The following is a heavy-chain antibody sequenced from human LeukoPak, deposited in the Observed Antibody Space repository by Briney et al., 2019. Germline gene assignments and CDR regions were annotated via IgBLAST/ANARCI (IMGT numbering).Heavy chain of an antibody. Sequence: SETLSLTCTVSGGSISSGSYYWSWIRQPAGKGLEWIGRIYTSGSTYYNPSLKSRVTISVDTSKNQFSLKLNSVTAADTAVYYCARGLRITMIRGGVNWFDPWGQGTLVTVSS. D-gene: IGHD3-10*01. V-gene: IGHV4-61*02. J-gene: IGHJ5*02. CDR3: ARGLRITMIRGGVNWFDP. CDR1: GGSISSGSYY. CDR2: IYTSGST.